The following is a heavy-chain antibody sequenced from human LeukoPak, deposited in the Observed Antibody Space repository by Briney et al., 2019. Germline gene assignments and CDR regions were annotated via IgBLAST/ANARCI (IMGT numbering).Heavy chain of an antibody. D-gene: IGHD3-22*01. V-gene: IGHV4-34*01. J-gene: IGHJ4*02. Sequence: SETLSLTCAVYGGSFSGYYWSWIRQPPGKGLEWIGETNHSGSTNYNPSLKSRVTISVDTSKNQFSLKLSSVTAADTAVYYCARVGGYPPENWGQGTLVTVSS. CDR3: ARVGGYPPEN. CDR1: GGSFSGYY. CDR2: TNHSGST.